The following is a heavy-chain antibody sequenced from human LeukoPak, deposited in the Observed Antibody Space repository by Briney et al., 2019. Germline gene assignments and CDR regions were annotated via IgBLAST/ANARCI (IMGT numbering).Heavy chain of an antibody. J-gene: IGHJ6*02. CDR1: GGSISSYY. CDR3: ARVGGGQWGGYDFWSGYYTGYYYYYGMDV. D-gene: IGHD3-3*01. Sequence: SSETLSLTCTVSGGSISSYYWSWIRQPAGKGLEWIGRIYTSGSTNYNPSLKSRVTMSVDTSKNQFSLKLSSVTAADTAVYYCARVGGGQWGGYDFWSGYYTGYYYYYGMDVWGQGTTVTVSS. V-gene: IGHV4-4*07. CDR2: IYTSGST.